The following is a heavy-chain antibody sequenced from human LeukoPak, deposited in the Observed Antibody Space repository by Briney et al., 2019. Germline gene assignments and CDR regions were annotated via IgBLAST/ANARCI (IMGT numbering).Heavy chain of an antibody. J-gene: IGHJ4*02. V-gene: IGHV1-69*06. D-gene: IGHD2-15*01. CDR2: IIPIFGTA. Sequence: SVKVSCKASGGTFSSYAISWVRQAPGQGLEWMGRIIPIFGTATYAQKVQGRVTITADKSTSTAYMELRSLRSEDTAVYYCARDQVPYCSGGSCYSDYWGQGTLVTVSS. CDR3: ARDQVPYCSGGSCYSDY. CDR1: GGTFSSYA.